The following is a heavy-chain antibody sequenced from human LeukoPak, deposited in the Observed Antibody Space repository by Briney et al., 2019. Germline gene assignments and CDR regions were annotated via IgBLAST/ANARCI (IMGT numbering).Heavy chain of an antibody. CDR1: GGSVSSGSYY. V-gene: IGHV4-61*01. J-gene: IGHJ4*02. CDR3: ARDSIAVAGIDY. Sequence: SETLSLTCTVSGGSVSSGSYYWSWIRQPPGKGLEWIGYIYYSGSTNYNPSLKSRVTISVDTSKNQFSRKLSSVTAADTAVYYCARDSIAVAGIDYWGQGTLVTVSS. CDR2: IYYSGST. D-gene: IGHD6-19*01.